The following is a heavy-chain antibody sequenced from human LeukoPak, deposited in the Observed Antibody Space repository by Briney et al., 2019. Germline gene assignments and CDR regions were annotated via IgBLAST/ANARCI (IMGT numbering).Heavy chain of an antibody. D-gene: IGHD3-3*01. Sequence: GASVKVSCEASGYTFTSYYMHWVRQAPGQGLEWMGWISAYNGNTNYARKLQGRVTMTTDTSTSTAYMELRSLRSDDTAVYYCARFLKSGYEEEENWFDPWGQGTLVTVSS. CDR1: GYTFTSYY. CDR2: ISAYNGNT. CDR3: ARFLKSGYEEEENWFDP. J-gene: IGHJ5*02. V-gene: IGHV1-18*04.